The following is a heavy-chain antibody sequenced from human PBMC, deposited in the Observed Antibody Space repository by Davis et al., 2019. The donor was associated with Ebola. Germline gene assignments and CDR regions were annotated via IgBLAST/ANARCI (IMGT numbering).Heavy chain of an antibody. Sequence: GESLKISCAVSGFTFGSYAMSWVRQAPGKGLEWVSAISGSGGSTYYADSVKGRFTISRDNSKNTLYLQMNSLRAEDTAVYYCAKGSWIQLWLLDYWGQGTLVTVSS. CDR3: AKGSWIQLWLLDY. J-gene: IGHJ4*02. CDR2: ISGSGGST. D-gene: IGHD5-18*01. CDR1: GFTFGSYA. V-gene: IGHV3-23*01.